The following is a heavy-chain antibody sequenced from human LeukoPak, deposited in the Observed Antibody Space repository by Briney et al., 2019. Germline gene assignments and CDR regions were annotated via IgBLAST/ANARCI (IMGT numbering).Heavy chain of an antibody. Sequence: EASVKVSCKASGGTFSSYAISWVRQAPGHGLEWMGRIIPIFGTANYAQKFQGRVTITTDESTSTAYMELSSLRSEDTAVYYCARRNKTYYYDSSGYQDAFDIWGQGTMVTVSS. CDR3: ARRNKTYYYDSSGYQDAFDI. J-gene: IGHJ3*02. CDR1: GGTFSSYA. CDR2: IIPIFGTA. D-gene: IGHD3-22*01. V-gene: IGHV1-69*05.